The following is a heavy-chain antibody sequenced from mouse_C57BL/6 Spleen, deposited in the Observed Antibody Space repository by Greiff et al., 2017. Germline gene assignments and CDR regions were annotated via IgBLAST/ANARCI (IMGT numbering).Heavy chain of an antibody. CDR2: MDPSDSYT. Sequence: QVQLQQPGAELVKPGASVKLSCKASGYTFTSYWLQWVKQRHGQGLEWIGEMDPSDSYTNYNQKFTGKATLTVDTYSSTAYMQLSSLTSEDSAVYYCARGDGNYNMDYWGQGTSVTVSS. V-gene: IGHV1-50*01. CDR3: ARGDGNYNMDY. CDR1: GYTFTSYW. J-gene: IGHJ4*01. D-gene: IGHD2-1*01.